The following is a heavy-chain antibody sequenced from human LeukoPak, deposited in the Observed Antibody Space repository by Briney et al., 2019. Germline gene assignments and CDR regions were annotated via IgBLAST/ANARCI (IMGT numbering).Heavy chain of an antibody. CDR1: GGPFSGYY. V-gene: IGHV4-34*01. D-gene: IGHD1-1*01. CDR3: ARGRVWIDV. J-gene: IGHJ6*02. Sequence: SETLSLTCAVYGGPFSGYYWSWIHQPPGKGLEWIGEINHSGSTNYNPSLKSRVTISVDTSKNQFSLKLSSVTAADTAVYYCARGRVWIDVWGQGTTVTVSS. CDR2: INHSGST.